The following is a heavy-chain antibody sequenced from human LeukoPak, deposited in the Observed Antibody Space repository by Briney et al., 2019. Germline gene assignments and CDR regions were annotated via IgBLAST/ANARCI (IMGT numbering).Heavy chain of an antibody. V-gene: IGHV4-30-2*01. CDR3: ARLVSGYCSSTSCYRSPWFDP. J-gene: IGHJ5*02. Sequence: PSQTLSLTCTVSGGSISSGGYYWSWIRQPPGKGLEWIGYIYHSGSTYYNPSLKSRVTISVDRSKNQFSLKLSSVTAADTAVYYCARLVSGYCSSTSCYRSPWFDPWGQGTLVTISS. CDR1: GGSISSGGYY. CDR2: IYHSGST. D-gene: IGHD2-2*01.